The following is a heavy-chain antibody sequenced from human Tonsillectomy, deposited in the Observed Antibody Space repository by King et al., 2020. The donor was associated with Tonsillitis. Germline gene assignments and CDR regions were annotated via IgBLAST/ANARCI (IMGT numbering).Heavy chain of an antibody. CDR1: GFTFSDYY. Sequence: VQLVESGGGLVKPGGSLRLSCAASGFTFSDYYMSWIRQAPGKGLEWVLYSSRSGSTIYYADSVKGRLTISRDNAKNSLYMQMNSLRAEDTAVYYCARTEIEWELLGAMDVWGQGTTVTVSS. CDR2: SSRSGSTI. D-gene: IGHD1-26*01. J-gene: IGHJ6*02. V-gene: IGHV3-11*01. CDR3: ARTEIEWELLGAMDV.